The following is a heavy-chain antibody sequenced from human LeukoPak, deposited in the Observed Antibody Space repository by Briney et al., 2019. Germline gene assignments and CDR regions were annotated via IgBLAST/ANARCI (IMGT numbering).Heavy chain of an antibody. CDR1: GFTFSSYA. V-gene: IGHV3-23*01. J-gene: IGHJ4*02. CDR2: ISGSGGST. Sequence: GGSLRLSCAASGFTFSSYAMCWVRQAPGKGLEWVSAISGSGGSTYYADSVKGRFTISRDNSKNTLYLQMNSLRAEDTAVYYCAKDPPEDIVVVPAAIGFDYWGQGTLVTVSS. CDR3: AKDPPEDIVVVPAAIGFDY. D-gene: IGHD2-2*02.